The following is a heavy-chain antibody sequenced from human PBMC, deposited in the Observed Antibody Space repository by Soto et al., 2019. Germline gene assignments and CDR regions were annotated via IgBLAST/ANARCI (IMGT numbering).Heavy chain of an antibody. J-gene: IGHJ5*02. CDR1: GFSFSLYG. CDR2: TSYDGSKK. V-gene: IGHV3-30*18. CDR3: GKDRLGYYDFWNSPPFGP. D-gene: IGHD3-3*01. Sequence: GGSLRLSCAASGFSFSLYGMHWVRQAPGKGLEWVAVTSYDGSKKYYADSVKGRFTISRDNSKNTLYLQMNSLRAEDTAVYYCGKDRLGYYDFWNSPPFGPWGQGTLVTVSS.